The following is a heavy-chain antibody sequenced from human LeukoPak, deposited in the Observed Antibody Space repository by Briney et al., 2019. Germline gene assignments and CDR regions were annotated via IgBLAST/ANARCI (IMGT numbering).Heavy chain of an antibody. V-gene: IGHV1-2*02. CDR1: GYTSTGYY. D-gene: IGHD2-2*02. CDR3: ARGYCSSTSCYTEYYYYYMDV. J-gene: IGHJ6*03. Sequence: ASVKVSCKASGYTSTGYYMHWVRQAPGQGLEWMGWINPNSGGTNYAQKFQGRVTMTRDTSISTAYMELSRLRSDDTAVYYCARGYCSSTSCYTEYYYYYMDVWGKGTTVTVSS. CDR2: INPNSGGT.